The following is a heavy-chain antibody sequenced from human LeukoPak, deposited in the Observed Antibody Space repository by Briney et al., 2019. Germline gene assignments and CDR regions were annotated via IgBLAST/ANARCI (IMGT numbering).Heavy chain of an antibody. D-gene: IGHD6-13*01. CDR1: GFTFSSYD. CDR3: ARLSSSWRQIYY. J-gene: IGHJ4*02. CDR2: ICTAGDT. V-gene: IGHV3-13*01. Sequence: PGGSLRLSCAASGFTFSSYDMHWVRQATGKGLEWVSAICTAGDTYYPGSVKGRFTISRENAKNSLYLQMNSLRAGDTAVYYCARLSSSWRQIYYWGQGTLVTVSS.